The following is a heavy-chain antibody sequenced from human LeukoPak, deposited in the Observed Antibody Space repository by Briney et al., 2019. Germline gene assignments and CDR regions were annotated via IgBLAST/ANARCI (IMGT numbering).Heavy chain of an antibody. J-gene: IGHJ5*02. V-gene: IGHV4-59*01. Sequence: PSETLSLTCTVSGGSISSYYWSWIRQPPGKGLEWIGYIYYSGSTNYNPSLKSRVTISVDTSKNQFSLKLSSVTAADTAVYYCARAAVGVNWFDPWGQGALVTVSS. CDR3: ARAAVGVNWFDP. D-gene: IGHD3-10*01. CDR2: IYYSGST. CDR1: GGSISSYY.